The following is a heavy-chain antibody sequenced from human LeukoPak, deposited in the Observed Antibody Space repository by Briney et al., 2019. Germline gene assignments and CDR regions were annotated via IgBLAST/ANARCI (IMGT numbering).Heavy chain of an antibody. CDR2: ISYDESDK. V-gene: IGHV3-33*05. CDR1: GFTFSSYV. Sequence: GGSLRLSYAASGFTFSSYVMHWVRQAPGKGLEWVAVISYDESDKYYADSVKGRFTISRDNSKNTLYLQMNSLRAEDTAVYYCAREGSSWGGLDYWGQGTLVTVSS. D-gene: IGHD6-13*01. CDR3: AREGSSWGGLDY. J-gene: IGHJ4*02.